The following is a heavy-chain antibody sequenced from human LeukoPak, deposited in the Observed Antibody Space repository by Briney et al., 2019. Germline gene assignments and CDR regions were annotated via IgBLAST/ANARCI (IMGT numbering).Heavy chain of an antibody. V-gene: IGHV3-66*01. CDR1: GFTVSSNY. CDR2: IYSGGST. CDR3: ARAKWLLYYFDY. Sequence: GGSLRLSCAASGFTVSSNYMSWVRQAPGKGLEWVSVIYSGGSTYYADSVKGRFTISRDNSKNTLYLQINSLRAEDTAVYYCARAKWLLYYFDYWGQGTLVTVSS. D-gene: IGHD5-12*01. J-gene: IGHJ4*02.